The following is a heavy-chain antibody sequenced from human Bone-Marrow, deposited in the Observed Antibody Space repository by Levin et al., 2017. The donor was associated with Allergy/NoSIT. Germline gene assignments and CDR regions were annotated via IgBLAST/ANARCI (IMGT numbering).Heavy chain of an antibody. CDR2: IWYDGSHE. CDR1: GFTFSRYG. J-gene: IGHJ1*01. D-gene: IGHD4-17*01. CDR3: ARDPTTNVFPQYFHH. V-gene: IGHV3-33*01. Sequence: GGSLRLSCAASGFTFSRYGMHWVRQAPGKGLEWVAVIWYDGSHEYYVDSVKGRFTISRDNSKNTLYLQMNRLRAEDTAVYYCARDPTTNVFPQYFHHWGQGTLVTVSS.